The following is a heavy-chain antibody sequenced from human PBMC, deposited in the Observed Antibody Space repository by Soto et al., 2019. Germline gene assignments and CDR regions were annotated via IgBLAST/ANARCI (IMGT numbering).Heavy chain of an antibody. CDR3: AKMGSPGLLWFGELRSYYGMDV. J-gene: IGHJ6*02. D-gene: IGHD3-10*01. V-gene: IGHV3-30*18. Sequence: QVQLVESGGGVVQPGRSLRLSCAASGFTFSSYGMHWVRQAPGKGLEWVAVISYDGSNKYYADSVKGRFTISRDNSKNTLYLQMNSLRAEDTAVYYCAKMGSPGLLWFGELRSYYGMDVWGQGTTVTVSS. CDR1: GFTFSSYG. CDR2: ISYDGSNK.